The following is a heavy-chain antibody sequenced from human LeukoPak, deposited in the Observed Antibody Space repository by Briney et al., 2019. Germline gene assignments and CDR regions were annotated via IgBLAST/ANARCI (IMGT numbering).Heavy chain of an antibody. J-gene: IGHJ4*02. CDR2: MHYSGDS. D-gene: IGHD1-1*01. V-gene: IGHV4-59*01. Sequence: SETLSLTCTVSGNSISSFFWSWSRQPPGKGLEWIGSMHYSGDSKYNPSPRSRVSLSIDTSKQQFSLRLSSVTAADTAVYYCARDLELERNRWNYFESWGQGALVTVSS. CDR3: ARDLELERNRWNYFES. CDR1: GNSISSFF.